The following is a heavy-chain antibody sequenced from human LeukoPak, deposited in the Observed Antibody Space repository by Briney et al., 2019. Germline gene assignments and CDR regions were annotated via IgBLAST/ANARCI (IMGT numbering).Heavy chain of an antibody. CDR1: GGSFSGYY. J-gene: IGHJ5*02. V-gene: IGHV4-34*01. Sequence: SETLSLTCAVYGGSFSGYYWSWIRQPPGKGLEWVGEINHSGSTNYNPSLKSRVTISVDTSKNQFSLKLSSVTAADTAVYYCARRGYCSSTSCSVLPFDPWGQGTLVTVSS. CDR2: INHSGST. D-gene: IGHD2-2*01. CDR3: ARRGYCSSTSCSVLPFDP.